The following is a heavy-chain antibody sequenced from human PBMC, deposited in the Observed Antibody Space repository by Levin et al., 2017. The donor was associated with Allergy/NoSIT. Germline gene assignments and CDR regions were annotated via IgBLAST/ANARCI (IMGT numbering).Heavy chain of an antibody. D-gene: IGHD1-1*01. CDR1: GFTFSSYS. CDR2: ISSSSSYI. V-gene: IGHV3-21*01. J-gene: IGHJ6*02. CDR3: ARDDKGYTNYYYYGMDV. Sequence: PGGSLRLSCAASGFTFSSYSMNWVRQAPGKGLEWVSSISSSSSYIYYADSVKGRFTISRDNAKNSLYLQMNSLRAEDTAVYYCARDDKGYTNYYYYGMDVWGQGTTVTVSS.